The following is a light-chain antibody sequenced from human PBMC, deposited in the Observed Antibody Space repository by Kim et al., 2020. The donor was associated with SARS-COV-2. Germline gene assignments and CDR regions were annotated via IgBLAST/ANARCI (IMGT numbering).Light chain of an antibody. J-gene: IGKJ1*01. CDR2: SAS. CDR3: QKYDSAPWT. Sequence: ASLGDGVTITCRATQDIGNYLAWYQQKPGEPPKLLIYSASTLQSGVPPRFGGRGSGTDFTLTISSLQPEDVATYYCQKYDSAPWTFGQGTKVDIK. V-gene: IGKV1-27*01. CDR1: QDIGNY.